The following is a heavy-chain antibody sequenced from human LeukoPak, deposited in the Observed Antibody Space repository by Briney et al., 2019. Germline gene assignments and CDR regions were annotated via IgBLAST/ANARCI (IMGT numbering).Heavy chain of an antibody. D-gene: IGHD6-19*01. CDR3: ARHPQWLRAFDI. CDR2: IYPGDSDT. Sequence: GGALQISCKGSGYHFTSYWIGWARQRPGKGLEGMGNIYPGDSDTRYSPSFQGQVTISADKSISTAYLQWSSLKASDTAMYYCARHPQWLRAFDIWGQGTMVTVSS. J-gene: IGHJ3*02. V-gene: IGHV5-51*01. CDR1: GYHFTSYW.